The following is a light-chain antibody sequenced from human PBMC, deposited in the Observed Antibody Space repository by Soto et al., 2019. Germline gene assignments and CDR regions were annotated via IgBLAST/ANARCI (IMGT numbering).Light chain of an antibody. CDR2: DAS. Sequence: EIVLTQSPATLSLSPGERATLSCRASQSISADLAWYQQKPGQPPRLLIYDASNRATVIPARFSGSGSGTDFTLTISSLEPDDFVVYYCQQRNSWPRTFGQGTKVEIK. CDR3: QQRNSWPRT. V-gene: IGKV3-11*01. CDR1: QSISAD. J-gene: IGKJ1*01.